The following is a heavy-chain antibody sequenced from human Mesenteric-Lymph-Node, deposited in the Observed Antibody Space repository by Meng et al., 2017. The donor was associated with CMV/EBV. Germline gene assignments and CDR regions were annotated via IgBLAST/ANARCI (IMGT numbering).Heavy chain of an antibody. J-gene: IGHJ4*02. CDR3: ASNLQLGYSSYYFDY. V-gene: IGHV1-69*06. D-gene: IGHD6-13*01. Sequence: ASGGTFSSYAISWVRQAPGQGLEWMGGIIPIFGTANYAQRFQGRVTVTADKSTSTTYMELSSLRSEDTAVYYCASNLQLGYSSYYFDYWGQGALVTVSS. CDR1: GGTFSSYA. CDR2: IIPIFGTA.